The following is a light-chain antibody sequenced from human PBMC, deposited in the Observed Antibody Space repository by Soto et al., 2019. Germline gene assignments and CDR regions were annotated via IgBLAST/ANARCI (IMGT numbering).Light chain of an antibody. CDR3: QQYSDWPIT. Sequence: EIVLTQSPGTLSLSPGERATLSCRASQSVSNNYLAWYQQKPGQAPRLLIYGASNRAAGIPARFSGSGSGTEFTLTISSLQSEDFAVYYCQQYSDWPITFGQGTRLEIK. V-gene: IGKV3-15*01. CDR1: QSVSNN. J-gene: IGKJ5*01. CDR2: GAS.